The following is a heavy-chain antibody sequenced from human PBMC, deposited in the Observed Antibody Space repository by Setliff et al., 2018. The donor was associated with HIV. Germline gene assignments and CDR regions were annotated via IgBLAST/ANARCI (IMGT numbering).Heavy chain of an antibody. CDR3: ARAQTRPSHYYSYYMDV. CDR1: GGTFNNYY. V-gene: IGHV4-34*01. CDR2: INHSGDT. Sequence: PSETLSLTCAVYGGTFNNYYWSWLRQPPGKGLEWIREINHSGDTNYNPSLKSRVTISVDTTNSHFSLKLSSVTAADTAVYFCARAQTRPSHYYSYYMDVWGKGTTVTVS. J-gene: IGHJ6*03.